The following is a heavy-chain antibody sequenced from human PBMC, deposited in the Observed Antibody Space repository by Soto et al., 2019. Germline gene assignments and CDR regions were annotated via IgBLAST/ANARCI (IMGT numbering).Heavy chain of an antibody. CDR3: ARGIKYGDYARWFDH. Sequence: QVQLVQSGAEVKKPGASVKVSCKASGYTFTSYDINWVRQAPGQGFEYLGWMNPNSGNTGDVKKFQGRVTMTRDTSMTTAYMELSSQRSEDRAVYDCARGIKYGDYARWFDHWGPGTLVTVSS. CDR2: MNPNSGNT. V-gene: IGHV1-8*01. J-gene: IGHJ5*02. CDR1: GYTFTSYD. D-gene: IGHD4-17*01.